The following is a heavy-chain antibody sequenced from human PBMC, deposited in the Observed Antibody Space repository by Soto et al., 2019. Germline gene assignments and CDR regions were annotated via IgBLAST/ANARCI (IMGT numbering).Heavy chain of an antibody. J-gene: IGHJ4*02. CDR1: GGSISSYY. CDR3: ARHWYSSSFFDY. D-gene: IGHD6-6*01. Sequence: PSETLSLTCTVSGGSISSYYWSWIRQPPGKGLEWIGYIYYSGSTNYNPSLKSRVTISVDTSKNQFSLKLSSVTAADTAVYYCARHWYSSSFFDYWGQGTLVTVSS. CDR2: IYYSGST. V-gene: IGHV4-59*08.